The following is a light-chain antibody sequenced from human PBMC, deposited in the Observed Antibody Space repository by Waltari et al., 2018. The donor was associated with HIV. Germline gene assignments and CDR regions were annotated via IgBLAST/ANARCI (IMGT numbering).Light chain of an antibody. J-gene: IGLJ3*02. Sequence: QSALTQPASVSGSPGQSITISCTGTSSDVGGYTYVSWYQQHPGKAPKHMIYDVSNRPSGVSNRFSGSKSGNTASLTISGLRAEDEADYYCSSYTSSSTWVFGGGTKLTVL. CDR3: SSYTSSSTWV. CDR1: SSDVGGYTY. CDR2: DVS. V-gene: IGLV2-14*01.